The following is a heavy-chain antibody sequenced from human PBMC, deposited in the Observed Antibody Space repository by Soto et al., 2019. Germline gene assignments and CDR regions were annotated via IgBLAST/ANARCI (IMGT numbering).Heavy chain of an antibody. CDR2: IVVGSGNT. V-gene: IGHV1-58*01. Sequence: QMQLVQSGPEVKKPGTSVKVSCKASGFTFTSSAVQWVRQARGQRLEWIGWIVVGSGNTNHAQKFQERVTITRDMSTSTAYMELSSLRSEDTAVYYCAAYRLELNAFDIWGQGTMVTVSS. D-gene: IGHD1-7*01. CDR3: AAYRLELNAFDI. J-gene: IGHJ3*02. CDR1: GFTFTSSA.